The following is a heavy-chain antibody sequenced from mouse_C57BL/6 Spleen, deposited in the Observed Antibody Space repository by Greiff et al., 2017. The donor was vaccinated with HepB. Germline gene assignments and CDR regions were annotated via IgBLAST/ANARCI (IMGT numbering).Heavy chain of an antibody. CDR1: GYSITSGYY. CDR2: ISYDGSN. J-gene: IGHJ4*01. V-gene: IGHV3-6*01. CDR3: ARDAYYYGSSYDAMDY. Sequence: VQLQQSGPGLVKPSQSLSLTCSVTGYSITSGYYWNWIRQFPGNKLEWMGYISYDGSNNYNPSLKNRISITRDTSKNQFFLKLHSVTTEDTAPYYCARDAYYYGSSYDAMDYWGQGTSVTVSS. D-gene: IGHD1-1*01.